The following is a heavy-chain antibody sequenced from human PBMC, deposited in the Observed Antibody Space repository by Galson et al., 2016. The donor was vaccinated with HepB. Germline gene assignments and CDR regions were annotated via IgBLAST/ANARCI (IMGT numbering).Heavy chain of an antibody. D-gene: IGHD3-3*01. CDR3: ARDSFTIFGVTANWFDP. CDR2: ILYDGSKK. Sequence: SLRLSCAASGFTFSRYGMHWVRQAPGKGLEWVAVILYDGSKKYYADSVKGRFTISRDNSKNTLYLQMNSLRAEDTAVYYCARDSFTIFGVTANWFDPWGQGTLVTVPS. V-gene: IGHV3-33*01. J-gene: IGHJ5*02. CDR1: GFTFSRYG.